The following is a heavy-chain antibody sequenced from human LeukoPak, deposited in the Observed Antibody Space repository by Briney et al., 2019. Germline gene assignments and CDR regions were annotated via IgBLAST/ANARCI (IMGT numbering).Heavy chain of an antibody. D-gene: IGHD3-22*01. CDR2: ISYDGSNK. J-gene: IGHJ4*02. V-gene: IGHV3-30*18. CDR3: AKDGGYYDSSGYYGDC. Sequence: PGGSLRLSCAASGFTFSSYGMHWVRQAPGTGLEWVAVISYDGSNKYYADSVKGRFTISRDNSKNTLYLQMNSLRAEDTAVYYCAKDGGYYDSSGYYGDCWGQGTLVTVSS. CDR1: GFTFSSYG.